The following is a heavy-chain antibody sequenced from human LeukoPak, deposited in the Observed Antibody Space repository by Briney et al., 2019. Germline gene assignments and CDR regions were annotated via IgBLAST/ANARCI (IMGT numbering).Heavy chain of an antibody. CDR2: IYYSGST. V-gene: IGHV4-59*12. D-gene: IGHD3-10*01. Sequence: SETLSLTCTVSGGSISSYYWSWIRQPPGKGLEWIGYIYYSGSTYSNPSLKSRLTMSVDISKNQFSLKLSSVTAADTAVYYCARGVKGLRGAFDIWGQGTMVTVSS. CDR3: ARGVKGLRGAFDI. CDR1: GGSISSYY. J-gene: IGHJ3*02.